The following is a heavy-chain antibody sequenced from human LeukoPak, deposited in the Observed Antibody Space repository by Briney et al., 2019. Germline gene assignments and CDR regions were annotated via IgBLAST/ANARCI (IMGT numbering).Heavy chain of an antibody. V-gene: IGHV1-2*02. CDR3: ARGGGYSSSWYVDYYMDV. J-gene: IGHJ6*03. D-gene: IGHD6-13*01. Sequence: GASVKVSCKASGYTFTGYYMHWVRQAPGQGLEWMGWINPNSGGTNYAQKFQGRVTMTRDTSISTAYMELSRLRSDDTAVYYCARGGGYSSSWYVDYYMDVWGKGTTVTISS. CDR2: INPNSGGT. CDR1: GYTFTGYY.